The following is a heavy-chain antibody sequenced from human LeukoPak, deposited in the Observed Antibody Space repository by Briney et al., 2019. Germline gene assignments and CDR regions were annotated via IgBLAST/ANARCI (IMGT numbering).Heavy chain of an antibody. V-gene: IGHV4-34*01. D-gene: IGHD3-3*01. CDR2: INHSGST. J-gene: IGHJ4*02. CDR1: GGSFSGYY. Sequence: PSETLSLTCAVYGGSFSGYYWSWIRQPPGKGLEWIGEINHSGSTNYNPSLKSRVTISVDTSKNQFSLKLSPVTAADTAVYYCATLRFLEWLLFAYFDYWGQGTLVTVSS. CDR3: ATLRFLEWLLFAYFDY.